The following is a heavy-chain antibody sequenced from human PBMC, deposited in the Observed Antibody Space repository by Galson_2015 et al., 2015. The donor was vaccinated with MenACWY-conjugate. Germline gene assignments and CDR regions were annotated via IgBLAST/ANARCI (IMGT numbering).Heavy chain of an antibody. Sequence: RLSCAASGFAFSNYWMSWVRQAPGQGLEWVANINQDGSETYYVDSVKGRFTISRDNAKNSVYLQLNSLKVEDTAVFYCARGPFVVVADWGQGTLVTVSS. CDR1: GFAFSNYW. CDR3: ARGPFVVVAD. V-gene: IGHV3-7*01. CDR2: INQDGSET. D-gene: IGHD2-15*01. J-gene: IGHJ4*02.